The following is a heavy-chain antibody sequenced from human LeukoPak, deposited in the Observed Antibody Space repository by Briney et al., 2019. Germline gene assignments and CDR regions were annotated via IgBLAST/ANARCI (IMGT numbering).Heavy chain of an antibody. V-gene: IGHV3-21*01. J-gene: IGHJ5*02. D-gene: IGHD3-16*02. CDR3: ARSSVETAPDYVWGSYRQNWFDP. CDR2: ISSSSSYI. Sequence: GGSLRLSCAASGFTFSSYSMNWVRQAPGKGLEWVSSISSSSSYIYYADSVKGRFTISRDNAKNSLYLQMNSLRAEDTAVYYCARSSVETAPDYVWGSYRQNWFDPWGQGTLVTVSS. CDR1: GFTFSSYS.